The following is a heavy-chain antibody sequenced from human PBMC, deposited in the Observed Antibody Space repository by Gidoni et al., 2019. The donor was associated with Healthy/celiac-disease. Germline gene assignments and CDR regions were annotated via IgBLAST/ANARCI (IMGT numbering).Heavy chain of an antibody. CDR2: IYYSGST. CDR1: GGSISSSSYY. D-gene: IGHD2-21*02. CDR3: ARAIVVVTAMDY. J-gene: IGHJ4*02. Sequence: QLQLQESGPGLVKPSETLSLTCTVSGGSISSSSYYWGWIRQPPGKGLEWIGSIYYSGSTYYNPSLKRRVTISVDTSKNQFSLKLSSVTAADTAVYYCARAIVVVTAMDYWGQGTLVTVSS. V-gene: IGHV4-39*07.